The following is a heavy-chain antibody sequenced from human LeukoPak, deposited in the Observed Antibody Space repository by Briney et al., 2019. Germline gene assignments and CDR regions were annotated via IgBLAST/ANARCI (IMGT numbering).Heavy chain of an antibody. Sequence: GGSLRLSCVASGFTFGNHRMSWVRQAPGKGLEWVSYISSSSKTVYYADSVKGRFTISRDNARNSLYLQMNNLRAEDTAVYYCARERGYSSSWYTFWGQGTLVTVSS. CDR2: ISSSSKTV. V-gene: IGHV3-48*01. J-gene: IGHJ4*02. CDR1: GFTFGNHR. CDR3: ARERGYSSSWYTF. D-gene: IGHD6-13*01.